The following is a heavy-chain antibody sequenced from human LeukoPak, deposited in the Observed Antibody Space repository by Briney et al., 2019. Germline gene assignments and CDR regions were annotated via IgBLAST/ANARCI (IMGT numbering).Heavy chain of an antibody. Sequence: ASVKVSCKASGYTFTSYDINWVRQATGQGLEWMGWMNPNSGNTGYAQKFQGRVTITRNTSISTAYMELSRLRSDDTAVYYCARVKNYYDSSGYLYFFDYWGQGTLVTVSS. D-gene: IGHD3-22*01. J-gene: IGHJ4*02. CDR1: GYTFTSYD. V-gene: IGHV1-8*03. CDR2: MNPNSGNT. CDR3: ARVKNYYDSSGYLYFFDY.